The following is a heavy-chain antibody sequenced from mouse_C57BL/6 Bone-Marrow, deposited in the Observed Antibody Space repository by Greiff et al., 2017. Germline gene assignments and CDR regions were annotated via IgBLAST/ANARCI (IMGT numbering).Heavy chain of an antibody. J-gene: IGHJ3*01. CDR3: ARNDWDWFAY. Sequence: EVKLVESGGGLVQPGGSLKLSCAASGFTFSDYYMYWVRQTPEKRLEWVAYISNGGGSTYYPDTVKGRYTISRDNAKNTLYMQMSRLKAEDTAMYYCARNDWDWFAYWGQGTLVTVSA. CDR1: GFTFSDYY. V-gene: IGHV5-12*01. D-gene: IGHD4-1*01. CDR2: ISNGGGST.